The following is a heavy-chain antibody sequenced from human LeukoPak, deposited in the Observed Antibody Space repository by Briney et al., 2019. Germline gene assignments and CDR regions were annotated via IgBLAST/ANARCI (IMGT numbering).Heavy chain of an antibody. CDR3: ARVLSSSWGAYYYYGMDV. Sequence: GSLRLSCAASGFTFSDYYMSWIRQAPGKGLEWVSYISSRSSYTKYADSVKGRLTISRDNAKNSLYLQMNSLRAEDTAVYYCARVLSSSWGAYYYYGMDVWGQGTRSPSP. CDR1: GFTFSDYY. CDR2: ISSRSSYT. D-gene: IGHD6-13*01. V-gene: IGHV3-11*06. J-gene: IGHJ6*02.